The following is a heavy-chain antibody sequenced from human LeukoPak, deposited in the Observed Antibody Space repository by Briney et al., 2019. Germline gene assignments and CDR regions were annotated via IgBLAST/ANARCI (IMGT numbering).Heavy chain of an antibody. CDR3: ASGSPIVVVPAAAIEAYAFDI. D-gene: IGHD2-2*01. CDR1: GYTFTSYD. Sequence: ASVKVSCKASGYTFTSYDINWVRQATGQGLEWMGWMNPNSGNTGYAQKFQGRVTMTRNTSISTAYMELSSLRSEDTAVYYCASGSPIVVVPAAAIEAYAFDIWGQGTMVTVSS. CDR2: MNPNSGNT. J-gene: IGHJ3*02. V-gene: IGHV1-8*01.